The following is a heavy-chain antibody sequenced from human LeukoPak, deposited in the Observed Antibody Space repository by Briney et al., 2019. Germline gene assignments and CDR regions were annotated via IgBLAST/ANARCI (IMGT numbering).Heavy chain of an antibody. J-gene: IGHJ6*03. CDR3: ARGVGSGGSYYYYMDV. Sequence: PSETLSLTCTVSGGSISSYYWSWIRQPPGKGLEWIGYIYYSGSTNYNPSVKSRVTISVDTSKNQFSLKLSSVTAADTAVYYCARGVGSGGSYYYYMDVWGKGTTVTVSS. D-gene: IGHD1-26*01. CDR1: GGSISSYY. V-gene: IGHV4-59*01. CDR2: IYYSGST.